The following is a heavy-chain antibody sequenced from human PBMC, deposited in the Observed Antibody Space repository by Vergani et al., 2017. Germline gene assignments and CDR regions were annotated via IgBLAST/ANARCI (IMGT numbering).Heavy chain of an antibody. J-gene: IGHJ4*02. CDR2: VSFRGDT. CDR1: GASVNSYY. V-gene: IGHV4-59*02. CDR3: ARSRIYYGAGSPDY. D-gene: IGHD3-10*01. Sequence: QVQLQESGPGLVKPSETLSLTCTVSGASVNSYYWSWIRQPPGKGLEWMGYVSFRGDTLYDPSVKGRITISLNTSSNQFSLYLTSVTAADTAVYYCARSRIYYGAGSPDYWGQGTLVTVSS.